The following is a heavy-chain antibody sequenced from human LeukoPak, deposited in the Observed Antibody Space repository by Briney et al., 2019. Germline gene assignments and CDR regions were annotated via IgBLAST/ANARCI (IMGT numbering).Heavy chain of an antibody. V-gene: IGHV1-69*05. D-gene: IGHD3-22*01. CDR2: IISIFGTA. CDR1: GGTFSSYA. CDR3: ARPGSGYYYGPFDY. Sequence: ASVKVSCKASGGTFSSYAISWVRQAPGQGLEWMGGIISIFGTANYAQKFQGRVTITTDESTSTAYMELSSLRSEDTAVYYCARPGSGYYYGPFDYWGQGTLVTVSS. J-gene: IGHJ4*02.